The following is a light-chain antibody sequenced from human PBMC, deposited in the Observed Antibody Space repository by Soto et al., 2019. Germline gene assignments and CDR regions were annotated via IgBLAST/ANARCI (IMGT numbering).Light chain of an antibody. V-gene: IGLV1-40*01. CDR1: SSNIGAGNV. CDR3: QSYDSSLSGWV. J-gene: IGLJ2*01. CDR2: GNS. Sequence: QSVLTQPPSVSGAPGQRVTISCTGSSSNIGAGNVVPWSQQLPGTAPKLLIYGNSNRPSGVPDRFSGSKSGTSASLAISGLQAEDEADYYCQSYDSSLSGWVFGGGTKLTVL.